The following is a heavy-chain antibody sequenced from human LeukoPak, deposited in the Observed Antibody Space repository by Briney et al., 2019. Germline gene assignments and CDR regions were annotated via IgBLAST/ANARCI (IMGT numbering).Heavy chain of an antibody. CDR2: ISSSSSHI. CDR1: GFTFSSYS. CDR3: ARDLEYHGSWTTSS. J-gene: IGHJ5*02. Sequence: GGSLRLSCAASGFTFSSYSMNWVRQAPGKGLEWVSSISSSSSHIYYADSVKGRFTISRDNAKNSLYLQMNSLRAEDTAVYYCARDLEYHGSWTTSSWGQGTLVTVSS. V-gene: IGHV3-21*01. D-gene: IGHD3-10*01.